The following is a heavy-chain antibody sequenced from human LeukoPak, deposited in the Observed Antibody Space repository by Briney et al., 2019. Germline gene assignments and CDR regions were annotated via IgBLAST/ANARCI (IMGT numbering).Heavy chain of an antibody. CDR3: ARDLTGSDY. CDR2: IYSGGST. D-gene: IGHD3-9*01. J-gene: IGHJ4*02. CDR1: GFTVSSNY. V-gene: IGHV3-66*01. Sequence: GGSLRLSCAASGFTVSSNYMSWVRQAPGKGLEWVSVIYSGGSTYYADSVKSRFTISRDKSKNTLYLQMSSLRAADAAVYYCARDLTGSDYWGQGTLVTVSS.